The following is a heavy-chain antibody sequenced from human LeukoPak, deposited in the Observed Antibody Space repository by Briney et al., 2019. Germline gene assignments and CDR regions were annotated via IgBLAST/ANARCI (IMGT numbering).Heavy chain of an antibody. CDR1: GVTVSSNY. D-gene: IGHD5-12*01. CDR2: IYSGDNT. Sequence: PGGSLRLSCAASGVTVSSNYMSWVRQAPGKGLEWVSVIYSGDNTYYADSVNGRFTISRDNSKNTVYLQMNSLRAEDTAVYYCASGYSGYAHNWFDPWGQGTLVTVSS. V-gene: IGHV3-53*01. J-gene: IGHJ5*02. CDR3: ASGYSGYAHNWFDP.